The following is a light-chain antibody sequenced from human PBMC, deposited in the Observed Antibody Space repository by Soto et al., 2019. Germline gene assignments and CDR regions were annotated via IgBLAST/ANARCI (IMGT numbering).Light chain of an antibody. Sequence: QSALTQPASVSGSPGQSITISCTGTSSDVGGYNYVSWYQQHPGKAPKLMIYDVSNRPSGVPNPFSGAKSGNTASLTISGLQAEDEADDYCSSYTSSSTRLYVFGTGTKLTVL. CDR2: DVS. V-gene: IGLV2-14*01. CDR1: SSDVGGYNY. CDR3: SSYTSSSTRLYV. J-gene: IGLJ1*01.